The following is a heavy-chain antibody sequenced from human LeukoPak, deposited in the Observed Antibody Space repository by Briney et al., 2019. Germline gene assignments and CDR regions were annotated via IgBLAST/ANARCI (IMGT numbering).Heavy chain of an antibody. J-gene: IGHJ4*02. D-gene: IGHD6-19*01. V-gene: IGHV3-66*01. CDR3: ARGSDGWFAFDY. Sequence: PGGSLRLSCAASQFSVSTNYMSWVRQAPGKGLEWVSIIYSTEGKYYADSVKGRFTIFRDNSKHTLYLQMNSLRAEDTAVYYCARGSDGWFAFDYWGQGILVTVSS. CDR2: IYSTEGK. CDR1: QFSVSTNY.